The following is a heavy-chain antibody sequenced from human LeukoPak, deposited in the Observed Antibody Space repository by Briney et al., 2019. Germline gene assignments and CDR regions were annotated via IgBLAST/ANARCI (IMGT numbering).Heavy chain of an antibody. V-gene: IGHV3-21*01. CDR1: GFTFSSCS. D-gene: IGHD6-19*01. CDR3: ARDMGQYSSGWYVYYGMDV. CDR2: ISSSSSYI. J-gene: IGHJ6*02. Sequence: KAGGSLRLSCAASGFTFSSCSMNWVRQAPGKGLEWVSSISSSSSYIYYADSVKGRFTISRDNAKNSLYLQMNSLRAEDTAVYYCARDMGQYSSGWYVYYGMDVWGQGTTVTVSS.